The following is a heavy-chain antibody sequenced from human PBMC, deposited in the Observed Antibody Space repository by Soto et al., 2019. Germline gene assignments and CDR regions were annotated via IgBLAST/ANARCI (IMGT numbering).Heavy chain of an antibody. CDR3: ARGGSSSSWETNYGLDV. CDR2: INPNSGGT. J-gene: IGHJ6*02. V-gene: IGHV1-2*02. CDR1: GYTFSDFY. D-gene: IGHD6-6*01. Sequence: QVQLVQSGAEVKKPGASVKVSCKASGYTFSDFYMHWVRQAPGQGLEWMGWINPNSGGTHYAQKFQGRVTMIRDTLISPAYMELNRLRSDDTAVYYCARGGSSSSWETNYGLDVWGQGTTVTVSS.